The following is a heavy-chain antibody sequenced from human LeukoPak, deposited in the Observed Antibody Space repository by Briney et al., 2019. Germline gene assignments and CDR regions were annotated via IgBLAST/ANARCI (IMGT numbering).Heavy chain of an antibody. CDR1: GFTFSSYA. CDR3: AKAYACYDILTGYCPFDY. CDR2: ISGSGGST. D-gene: IGHD3-9*01. Sequence: GGSLRLSCAASGFTFSSYAMSWARQAPGKGLEWVSAISGSGGSTYYADSVKGRFTISRDNSKNTLYLQMDSLRAEDTAVYYCAKAYACYDILTGYCPFDYWGQGTLVTVSS. V-gene: IGHV3-23*01. J-gene: IGHJ4*02.